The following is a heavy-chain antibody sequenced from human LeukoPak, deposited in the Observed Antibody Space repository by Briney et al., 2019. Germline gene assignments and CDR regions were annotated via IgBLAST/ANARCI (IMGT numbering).Heavy chain of an antibody. V-gene: IGHV3-13*01. CDR2: IGTVGDT. CDR3: ARFRPDAFDI. J-gene: IGHJ3*02. D-gene: IGHD6-6*01. Sequence: SGGSLRLSCAASGFTFSDYDMHWVRQVTGRGLEWVSTIGTVGDTYYRDSVKGRFTISRENANNSLYLQMNSLRGGDTAVYYCARFRPDAFDIWGPGTMVTVSS. CDR1: GFTFSDYD.